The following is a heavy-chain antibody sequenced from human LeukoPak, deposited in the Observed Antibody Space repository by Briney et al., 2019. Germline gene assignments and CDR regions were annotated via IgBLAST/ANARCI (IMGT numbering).Heavy chain of an antibody. Sequence: SETLSLTCTVSGASFSSSTYYWGWIRQPPGKGLEWIGSIYYSGSTYYNPSLRSRVTMSVDTSKNQFSLKLSSVTAADTAVYYCARHAGGISATGTRPFDYWGQGTLVTVSS. CDR3: ARHAGGISATGTRPFDY. CDR1: GASFSSSTYY. D-gene: IGHD6-13*01. J-gene: IGHJ4*02. CDR2: IYYSGST. V-gene: IGHV4-39*01.